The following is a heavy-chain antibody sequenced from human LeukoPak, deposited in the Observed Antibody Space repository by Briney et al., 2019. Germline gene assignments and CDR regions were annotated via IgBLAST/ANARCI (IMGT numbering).Heavy chain of an antibody. Sequence: PSETLSLTCAVYGGSFSGYYWSWIRQPPGKGLEWIGEINHSGSTNYNPSLKSRVTISVDTSKNQFSLKLSSVTAADTAVYYCARQATLDVDIVATMIGGLRGQVDYWGQGTLVTVSS. CDR3: ARQATLDVDIVATMIGGLRGQVDY. V-gene: IGHV4-34*01. D-gene: IGHD5-12*01. J-gene: IGHJ4*02. CDR1: GGSFSGYY. CDR2: INHSGST.